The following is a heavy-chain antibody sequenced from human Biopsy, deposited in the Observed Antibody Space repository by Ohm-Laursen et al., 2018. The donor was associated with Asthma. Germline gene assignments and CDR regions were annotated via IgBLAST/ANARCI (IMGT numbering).Heavy chain of an antibody. V-gene: IGHV4-34*01. J-gene: IGHJ5*02. CDR2: VEHTGNA. CDR3: ARTTYGDDGFDP. CDR1: GGSFRGYY. D-gene: IGHD4-17*01. Sequence: SETLSLTRAVYGGSFRGYYWTWIRQPPGKGLEWIGEVEHTGNANYNPSLKSRVTISVDTTKNQFSLKLTSVTAADTAVYYCARTTYGDDGFDPWGQGTLVTVSS.